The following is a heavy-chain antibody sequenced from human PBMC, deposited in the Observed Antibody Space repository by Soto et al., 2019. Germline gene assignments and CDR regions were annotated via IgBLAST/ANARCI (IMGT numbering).Heavy chain of an antibody. Sequence: ASVKVSCKASGYTFTSYYMHWVRQAPGQGLEWMGIINPSGGSTSYAQKFQGRVTMTRDTSTSTVYMELSSLRSEDTAVYYCARDFKIFGVVIYSSHQNNWFDPWGQGTLVTVSS. CDR2: INPSGGST. CDR3: ARDFKIFGVVIYSSHQNNWFDP. V-gene: IGHV1-46*01. J-gene: IGHJ5*02. CDR1: GYTFTSYY. D-gene: IGHD3-3*01.